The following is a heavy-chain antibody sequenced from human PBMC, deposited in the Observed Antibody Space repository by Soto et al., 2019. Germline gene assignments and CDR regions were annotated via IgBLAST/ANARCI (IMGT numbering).Heavy chain of an antibody. CDR1: GGSISSGDYY. J-gene: IGHJ4*02. V-gene: IGHV4-30-4*01. CDR2: IYYSGST. Sequence: QVQLQESGPGLVKPSQTLSLTCTVSGGSISSGDYYWSWIRQPPGKGLEWIGSIYYSGSTYYNPSLKSRVTIPVDTSKTQFSLKLNSVTAADTAVYYCASRHSSPYFDYWGQGTLVTVSS. D-gene: IGHD6-13*01. CDR3: ASRHSSPYFDY.